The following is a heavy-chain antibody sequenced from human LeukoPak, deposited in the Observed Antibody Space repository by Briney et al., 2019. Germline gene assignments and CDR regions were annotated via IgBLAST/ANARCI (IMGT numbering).Heavy chain of an antibody. CDR3: ARGGHDIQYYSEY. Sequence: SETLSLTCTVFGDSIDSYYWTWIRQPAGKGLEWIGRIYTSGRTNYDPSVRSRVTISVDKSKNQISLRLISVTAADTAVYYCARGGHDIQYYSEYWGQGTLVTVSS. CDR1: GDSIDSYY. CDR2: IYTSGRT. D-gene: IGHD5-12*01. V-gene: IGHV4-4*07. J-gene: IGHJ4*02.